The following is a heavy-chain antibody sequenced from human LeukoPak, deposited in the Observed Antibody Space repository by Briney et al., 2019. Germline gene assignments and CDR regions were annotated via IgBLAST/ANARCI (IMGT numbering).Heavy chain of an antibody. Sequence: ASVKVSSKASGYSFTGYYIHWVRQAPGQGLECMGWINPNSGDTNYAQKFQGRVTMTRDTSISTAYMELSRLRSDDTAIYYCARVSSFDWLYYFDYWGQGTLVTVSS. CDR1: GYSFTGYY. J-gene: IGHJ4*02. CDR3: ARVSSFDWLYYFDY. V-gene: IGHV1-2*02. CDR2: INPNSGDT. D-gene: IGHD3-9*01.